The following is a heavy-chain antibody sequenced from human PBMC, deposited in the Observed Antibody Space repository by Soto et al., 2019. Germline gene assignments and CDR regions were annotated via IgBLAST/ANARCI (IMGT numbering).Heavy chain of an antibody. CDR3: ARGLEAAQTGWFDP. CDR1: GDSVSSNSAA. Sequence: SQTLSLTCAISGDSVSSNSAAWNWIRQSPSRGLEWLGRTYYRSKWYNDYAVSVKSRITINPDTSKNQFSLQLNSVTPADTAVYYCARGLEAAQTGWFDPWGQGTLVTVSS. D-gene: IGHD6-6*01. V-gene: IGHV6-1*01. CDR2: TYYRSKWYN. J-gene: IGHJ5*02.